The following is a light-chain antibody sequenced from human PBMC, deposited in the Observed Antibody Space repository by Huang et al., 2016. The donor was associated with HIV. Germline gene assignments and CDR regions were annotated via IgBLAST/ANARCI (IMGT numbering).Light chain of an antibody. CDR3: QQSYSTPLT. J-gene: IGKJ4*01. V-gene: IGKV1-39*01. Sequence: DIQMTQSPSSLSASVGDRVTHTCRASQSIDTSLNWYQQKPGKAPKLLIYAAYILQSGVPSRFSGSGSGTDFTLTISSLQPEDFATFYCQQSYSTPLTFGGGTKVEIK. CDR2: AAY. CDR1: QSIDTS.